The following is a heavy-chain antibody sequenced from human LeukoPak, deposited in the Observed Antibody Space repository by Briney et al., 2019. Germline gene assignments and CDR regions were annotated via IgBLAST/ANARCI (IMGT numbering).Heavy chain of an antibody. CDR2: INSDATST. CDR1: GFTFSSYA. CDR3: ARDVDFDS. V-gene: IGHV3-74*01. J-gene: IGHJ4*02. Sequence: AGGSLRLSCAASGFTFSSYAMSWVRQAPGKGLMWVSRINSDATSTTYADSVKGRFTISRDNAKNTLYLQMDSLTAEDSGVYYCARDVDFDSWGQGTLVTVSS.